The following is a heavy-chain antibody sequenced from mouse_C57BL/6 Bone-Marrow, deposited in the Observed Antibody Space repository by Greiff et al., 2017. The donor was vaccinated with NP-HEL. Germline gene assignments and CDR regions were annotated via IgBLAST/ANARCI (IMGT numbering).Heavy chain of an antibody. D-gene: IGHD1-1*01. CDR1: GYTFTDYE. V-gene: IGHV1-15*01. CDR3: TRYLLLRPAWFAY. J-gene: IGHJ3*01. CDR2: IDPETGGT. Sequence: VQLQQSGAELVRPGASVTLSCKASGYTFTDYEMHWVKQTPVHGLDWIGAIDPETGGTAYNQKFKGKAILTADKSSSTAYMELRSLTSEDSAVYYCTRYLLLRPAWFAYWGKGTLVTVSA.